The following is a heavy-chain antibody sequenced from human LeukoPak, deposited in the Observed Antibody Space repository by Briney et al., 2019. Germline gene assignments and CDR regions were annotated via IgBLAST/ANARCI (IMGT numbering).Heavy chain of an antibody. Sequence: SETLSLTCAVSGYSISSGYYWGWIRQPPGKGLEWIGSIYHSGSTYYNPSLKSRVTISVDTSKYQFSLKLSSVTAADTAVYYCARTGGIAAGYYYYYMDVWGKGTTVTVSS. CDR1: GYSISSGYY. D-gene: IGHD6-13*01. V-gene: IGHV4-38-2*01. CDR2: IYHSGST. CDR3: ARTGGIAAGYYYYYMDV. J-gene: IGHJ6*03.